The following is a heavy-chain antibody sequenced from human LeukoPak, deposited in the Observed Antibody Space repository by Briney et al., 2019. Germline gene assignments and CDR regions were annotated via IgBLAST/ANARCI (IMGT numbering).Heavy chain of an antibody. D-gene: IGHD1-26*01. V-gene: IGHV4-39*07. J-gene: IGHJ4*02. CDR1: GGSISSSSYY. CDR2: IYYSGST. CDR3: ARTATGGSYP. Sequence: SETLSLTCTVSGGSISSSSYYWGWIRQPPGKGLEWIGSIYYSGSTYYNPSLKSRVTISVDTSKNQFSLKLSSVTAADTAVYYCARTATGGSYPWGQGTLVTVSS.